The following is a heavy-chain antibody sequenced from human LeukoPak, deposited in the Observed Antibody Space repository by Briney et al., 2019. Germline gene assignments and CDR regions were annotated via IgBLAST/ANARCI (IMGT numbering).Heavy chain of an antibody. CDR1: GYTFTSYA. J-gene: IGHJ3*02. Sequence: ASVKVSCKASGYTFTSYAMHWMRQAPGQRLEWKGWVTGGNGNTKYSEKFQGRVTNTGDTSANTAYMELNSLRSEDTAVYYCAREKGFRLGYDIWGQGTMVTVPS. CDR2: VTGGNGNT. CDR3: AREKGFRLGYDI. D-gene: IGHD6-19*01. V-gene: IGHV1-3*01.